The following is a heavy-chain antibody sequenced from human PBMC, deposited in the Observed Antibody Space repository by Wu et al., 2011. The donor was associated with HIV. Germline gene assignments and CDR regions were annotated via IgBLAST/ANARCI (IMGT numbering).Heavy chain of an antibody. J-gene: IGHJ4*02. CDR2: IMPIFDTP. CDR1: GGTFTRHA. Sequence: QVQLVQSGAAVKKPGSSVKVSCKASGGTFTRHAFTWVRQAPGQGLEWMGGIMPIFDTPKYAQKFQGRVTITADESTRTVYMDLRSLRSDDTAVYYCAAAPGTISPRFDYWGQGTLVTVSS. D-gene: IGHD2-2*01. CDR3: AAAPGTISPRFDY. V-gene: IGHV1-69*12.